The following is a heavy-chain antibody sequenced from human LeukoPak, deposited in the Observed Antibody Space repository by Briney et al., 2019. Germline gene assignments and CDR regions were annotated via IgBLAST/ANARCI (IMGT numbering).Heavy chain of an antibody. J-gene: IGHJ4*02. D-gene: IGHD6-19*01. CDR1: GVSISSYY. CDR2: IYYSGST. Sequence: SETLSLTCTVSGVSISSYYWSWIRQPPGKGLEWIGYIYYSGSTNYNPSLKSRVTISVDTSKNQFSLKLSSVTAADTAVYYCARDRVAVAGVTGNFDYWGQGTLVTVSS. V-gene: IGHV4-59*01. CDR3: ARDRVAVAGVTGNFDY.